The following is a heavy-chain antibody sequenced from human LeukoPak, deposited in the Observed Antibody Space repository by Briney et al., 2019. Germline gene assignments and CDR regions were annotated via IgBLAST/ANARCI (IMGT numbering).Heavy chain of an antibody. CDR3: ARGGPTSPTDYYYYMDV. CDR2: IIPIFGTA. Sequence: SVKVSCKASRGTFSSYAISGVRQAPGQGVEWVGGIIPIFGTANYAQKFQGRVTITTDESTSTAYMELSSLRSEDTAVYYCARGGPTSPTDYYYYMDVWGKGTTVTVSS. CDR1: RGTFSSYA. J-gene: IGHJ6*03. V-gene: IGHV1-69*05.